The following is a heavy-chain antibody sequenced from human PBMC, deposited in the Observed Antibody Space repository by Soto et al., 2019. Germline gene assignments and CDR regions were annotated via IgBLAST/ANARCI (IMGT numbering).Heavy chain of an antibody. CDR2: ISSSSSYI. CDR1: GFTFSSYS. CDR3: AREGGIAARPLDAFDI. D-gene: IGHD6-6*01. V-gene: IGHV3-21*01. Sequence: EVQLVESGGGLVKPGGSLRLSCAASGFTFSSYSMNWVRQAPGKGLEWVSSISSSSSYIYYADSVKGRFTISRDNAKNSLYLQINSLRGEDTAVYYCAREGGIAARPLDAFDILGQGKMVTVSS. J-gene: IGHJ3*02.